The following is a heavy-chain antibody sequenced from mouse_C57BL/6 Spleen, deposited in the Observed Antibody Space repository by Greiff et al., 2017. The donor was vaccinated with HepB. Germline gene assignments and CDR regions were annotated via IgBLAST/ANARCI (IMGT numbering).Heavy chain of an antibody. V-gene: IGHV1-77*01. Sequence: VQLQQSGAELVKPGASVKISCKASGYTFTDYYINWVKQRPGQGLEWIGKIGPGSGSTYYNEKFKGKATLTADKSSSTAYMQLSSLTSEDSAVYCCAREGGITTVVATHFDYWGQGTTLTVSS. CDR1: GYTFTDYY. D-gene: IGHD1-1*01. CDR2: IGPGSGST. CDR3: AREGGITTVVATHFDY. J-gene: IGHJ2*01.